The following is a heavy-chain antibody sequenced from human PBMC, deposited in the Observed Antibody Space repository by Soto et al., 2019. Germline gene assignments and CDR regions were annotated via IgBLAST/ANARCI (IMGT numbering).Heavy chain of an antibody. Sequence: QVQLVQSGAEVKKPGASVKVSCKASGYTFTRNAIHWVRQAPGQRLEWIGKIDAGNGNTKYSQKFQDRVTITRDTSASAAYMELRTLRSEDTSIYYCARSETDYSRFAFWGLGTLVTVSS. CDR1: GYTFTRNA. V-gene: IGHV1-3*01. D-gene: IGHD3-9*01. J-gene: IGHJ4*02. CDR2: IDAGNGNT. CDR3: ARSETDYSRFAF.